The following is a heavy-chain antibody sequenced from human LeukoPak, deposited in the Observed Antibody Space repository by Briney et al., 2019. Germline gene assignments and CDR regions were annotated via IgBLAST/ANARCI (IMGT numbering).Heavy chain of an antibody. D-gene: IGHD6-13*01. CDR2: IYYSGST. CDR1: GGSISSYY. V-gene: IGHV4-59*01. CDR3: ARGRIAAPRHWFDP. Sequence: SETLSLTCTVSGGSISSYYCSWIRQPTGKGLEWIGYIYYSGSTNSNPSLKSRVTISVDTSKNQFSLKLSSVTAADTAVYYCARGRIAAPRHWFDPWGQGTLVTVSS. J-gene: IGHJ5*02.